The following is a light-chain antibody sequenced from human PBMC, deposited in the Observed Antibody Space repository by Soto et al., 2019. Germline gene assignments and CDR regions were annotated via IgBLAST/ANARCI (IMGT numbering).Light chain of an antibody. Sequence: EIVLTQSPATLSLSPGERVTLSCRASQSVSNYLAWYQQKPGQAPRLLIYDVSNRATGIPARFSGSGSGTDFTLTISSLEPEDFAVYFCQQRSNWPRVTFGQGTQLDMK. CDR2: DVS. J-gene: IGKJ5*01. CDR1: QSVSNY. CDR3: QQRSNWPRVT. V-gene: IGKV3-11*01.